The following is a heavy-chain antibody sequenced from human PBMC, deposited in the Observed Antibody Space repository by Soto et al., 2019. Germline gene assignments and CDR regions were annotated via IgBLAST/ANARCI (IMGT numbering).Heavy chain of an antibody. Sequence: TSETLSLTCAVYDGSFSGYYWSWIRQPPGKGLESIGEINHSGSTNYNPSLKSRVTIAVDTSKNQFSLNLSSVTAADTAVYYCARGRPSCSGGSYVVGYFDDWGQGTLVTVSS. J-gene: IGHJ4*02. V-gene: IGHV4-34*01. CDR1: DGSFSGYY. CDR3: ARGRPSCSGGSYVVGYFDD. D-gene: IGHD2-15*01. CDR2: INHSGST.